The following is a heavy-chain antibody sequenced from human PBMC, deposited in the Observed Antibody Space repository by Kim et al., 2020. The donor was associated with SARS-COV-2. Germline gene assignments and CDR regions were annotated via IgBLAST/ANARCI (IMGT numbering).Heavy chain of an antibody. D-gene: IGHD2-2*01. CDR2: ISSSGSTI. CDR3: ARDGPDIVVVPAAFLPHKSSNYYYYGMDV. CDR1: GFTFGSYE. Sequence: GGSLRLSCAASGFTFGSYEMNWVRQAPGKGLEWVSYISSSGSTIYYADSVKGRFTISRDNAKNSLYLQMNSLRAEDTAVYYCARDGPDIVVVPAAFLPHKSSNYYYYGMDVWGQGTTVTVSS. J-gene: IGHJ6*02. V-gene: IGHV3-48*03.